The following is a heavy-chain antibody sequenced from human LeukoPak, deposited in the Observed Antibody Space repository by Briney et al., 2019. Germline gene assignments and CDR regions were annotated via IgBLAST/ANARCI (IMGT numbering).Heavy chain of an antibody. CDR3: AKDIPPSITMVRGVVDYYYYGMDV. CDR1: GFTFSSYA. Sequence: GGSLRLSCAASGFTFSSYAMSWVRQAPGKGLEWVSAISGSGGSTYYADSVKGRFTISRDNSKNTLYLQMNSLRAEDTAVYYCAKDIPPSITMVRGVVDYYYYGMDVWGQGTTVTVSS. J-gene: IGHJ6*02. CDR2: ISGSGGST. V-gene: IGHV3-23*01. D-gene: IGHD3-10*01.